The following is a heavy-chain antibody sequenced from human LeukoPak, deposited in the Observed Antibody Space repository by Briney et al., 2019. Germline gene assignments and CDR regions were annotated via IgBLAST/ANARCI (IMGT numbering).Heavy chain of an antibody. J-gene: IGHJ5*02. CDR3: ASGRFGDYNWFDP. CDR1: GGSISSGGYY. Sequence: SQTLSLTCTVSGGSISSGGYYWSWIRQPPGKGLEWIGEINHSGSTNYNPSLKSRVTISVDTSKNQFSLKLSSVTAADTAVYYCASGRFGDYNWFDPWGQGTLVTVSS. V-gene: IGHV4-30-2*01. D-gene: IGHD3-10*01. CDR2: INHSGST.